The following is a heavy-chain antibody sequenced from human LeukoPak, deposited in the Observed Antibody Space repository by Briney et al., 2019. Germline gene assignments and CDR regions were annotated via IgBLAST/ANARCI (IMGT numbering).Heavy chain of an antibody. CDR2: IYSGGST. CDR1: GFTVSSNY. D-gene: IGHD1-26*01. Sequence: GGSLRLSCAPSGFTVSSNYMSWVRQAPGKGLEWVSVIYSGGSTYYADSVKGRFTISRDNSKNTLYLQMNSLRAEDTAVYYCAREKSNSGSSYWGQGTLVTVSS. J-gene: IGHJ4*02. CDR3: AREKSNSGSSY. V-gene: IGHV3-53*01.